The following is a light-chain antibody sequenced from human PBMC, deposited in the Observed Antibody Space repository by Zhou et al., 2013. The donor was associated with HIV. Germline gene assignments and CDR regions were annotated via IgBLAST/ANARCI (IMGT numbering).Light chain of an antibody. CDR3: QQFESSPWT. J-gene: IGKJ1*01. Sequence: AIQMTQSPSSLSASTGDRVTITCRASQAISTYLAWYQQKPGEAPKFLIYGASTLQSGVPSRFSGSGSGTDFTLTISRLEPEDFAVYYCQQFESSPWTFGQGTKVE. CDR1: QAISTY. V-gene: IGKV1-8*01. CDR2: GAS.